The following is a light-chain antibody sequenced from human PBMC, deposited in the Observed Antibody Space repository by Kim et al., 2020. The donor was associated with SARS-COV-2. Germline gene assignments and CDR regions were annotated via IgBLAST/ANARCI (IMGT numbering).Light chain of an antibody. CDR3: AAWDDSLSGPV. CDR2: RNN. CDR1: SSNIGSNY. V-gene: IGLV1-47*01. J-gene: IGLJ2*01. Sequence: GQRVTISVSGSSSNIGSNYVYWYQQLPGTAPKHLIYRNNQRPSGVPDRFSGSKSGTSASLAISGLRSEDEADYYCAAWDDSLSGPVFGGGTQLTVL.